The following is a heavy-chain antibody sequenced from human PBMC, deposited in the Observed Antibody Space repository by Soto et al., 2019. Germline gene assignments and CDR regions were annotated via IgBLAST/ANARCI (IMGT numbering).Heavy chain of an antibody. CDR1: GGSISSYY. CDR3: ARHIHDLGYFDY. D-gene: IGHD1-1*01. CDR2: IYYSGST. Sequence: PSETLSLTCTVSGGSISSYYWSWIRQPPGKGLEWIGYIYYSGSTNYNPSLKSRVTISVDTSKNQFSLKLSSVTAADTAVYYCARHIHDLGYFDYWGQGTLVTVSS. J-gene: IGHJ4*02. V-gene: IGHV4-59*08.